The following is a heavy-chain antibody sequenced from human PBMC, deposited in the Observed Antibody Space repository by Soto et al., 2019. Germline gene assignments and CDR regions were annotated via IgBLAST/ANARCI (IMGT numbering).Heavy chain of an antibody. D-gene: IGHD3-3*02. CDR3: ARDSTLVPDGDFDYMDV. J-gene: IGHJ6*03. CDR2: INSDGSST. CDR1: GFSFSSSW. V-gene: IGHV3-74*01. Sequence: EVQLVESGGGLVQPGGSLRLSCAASGFSFSSSWMHWVRQVPGKGLLWVSRINSDGSSTNYADSVRGRLTISRDNAKKTLYLQINSLSFEDTTIYYCARDSTLVPDGDFDYMDVWGKGTTVTVSS.